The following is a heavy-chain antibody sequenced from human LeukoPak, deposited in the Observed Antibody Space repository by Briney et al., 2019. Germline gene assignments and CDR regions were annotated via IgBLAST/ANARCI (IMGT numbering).Heavy chain of an antibody. Sequence: SVKVPCKASGGTFSSYAISWVRQVPGQGLEWMGGIIPIFGTANYAQKFQGRVTITADESTSTAYMELSSLRSEDTAVYCCARGVYDSSGYYDYWGQGTLVTVSS. CDR2: IIPIFGTA. V-gene: IGHV1-69*13. CDR1: GGTFSSYA. CDR3: ARGVYDSSGYYDY. J-gene: IGHJ4*02. D-gene: IGHD3-22*01.